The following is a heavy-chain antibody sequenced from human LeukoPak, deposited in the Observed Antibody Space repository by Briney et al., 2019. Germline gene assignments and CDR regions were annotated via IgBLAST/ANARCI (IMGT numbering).Heavy chain of an antibody. CDR1: GGTFSSYA. Sequence: ASVRVSCKASGGTFSSYAISWVRQAPGQGLEWMGGIIPIFGTANYAQKFQGRVTITADESTSTAYMELSSLRSEDTAVYYCARDFRSRDGYNYFDYWGQGTLVTVSS. CDR2: IIPIFGTA. J-gene: IGHJ4*02. CDR3: ARDFRSRDGYNYFDY. V-gene: IGHV1-69*13. D-gene: IGHD5-24*01.